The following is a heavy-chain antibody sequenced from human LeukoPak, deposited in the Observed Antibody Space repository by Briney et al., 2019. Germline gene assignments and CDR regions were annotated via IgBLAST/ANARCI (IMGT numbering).Heavy chain of an antibody. CDR1: GFTFSSYS. D-gene: IGHD6-13*01. J-gene: IGHJ4*02. Sequence: GGSLRLSCAASGFTFSSYSMNWVRQAPGKGLEWVSSITSRSSYMYYGDSVKGRFTISRDNAKNSLYLQMNSLRPEDTAVYYCTRDPIAAAASGGDYWGQGILVTVSS. CDR2: ITSRSSYM. CDR3: TRDPIAAAASGGDY. V-gene: IGHV3-21*01.